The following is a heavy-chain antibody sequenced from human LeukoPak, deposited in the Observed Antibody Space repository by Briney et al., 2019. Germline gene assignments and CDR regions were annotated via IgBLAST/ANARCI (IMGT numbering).Heavy chain of an antibody. CDR3: ARGTLRPGYSYGLGTDGLHYYYYMDV. D-gene: IGHD5-18*01. CDR2: INPNSGGT. J-gene: IGHJ6*03. CDR1: GYTFTGYY. V-gene: IGHV1-2*02. Sequence: ASVKVSCKASGYTFTGYYMHWVRQAPGQGLEWMGWINPNSGGTNYAQKFQGRVTMTRDTSISTAYMELSSLRSEDTAVYYCARGTLRPGYSYGLGTDGLHYYYYMDVWGKGTTVTVSS.